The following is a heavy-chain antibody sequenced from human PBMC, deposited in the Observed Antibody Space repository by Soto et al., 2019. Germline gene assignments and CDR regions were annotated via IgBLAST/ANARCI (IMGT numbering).Heavy chain of an antibody. D-gene: IGHD4-17*01. Sequence: QTTLKESGPTVVKPTQTLTLTCTFSGFSLSTSGVGVAWIRQPPGKALEWLAIIYWDDDKRYSPSLKGRLTIIKDTAKNHVVLTMTNMDPVDTATYYFARRSRVSPRSYGQFETWGQGTMVSVSS. CDR3: ARRSRVSPRSYGQFET. CDR2: IYWDDDK. CDR1: GFSLSTSGVG. V-gene: IGHV2-5*02. J-gene: IGHJ3*01.